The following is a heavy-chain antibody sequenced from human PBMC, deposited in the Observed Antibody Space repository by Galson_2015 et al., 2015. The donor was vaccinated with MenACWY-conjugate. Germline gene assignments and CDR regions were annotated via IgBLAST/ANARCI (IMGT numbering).Heavy chain of an antibody. CDR2: IKQGGGEK. Sequence: SLRLSCAASGFTFSDFWMTWVRQAPGKGLEWVANIKQGGGEKCYVDSVKGRFTISRDNAQKSLYLQMNSLRAEDTAVYYCATTGGRAVAGTDWGQGTLVTVSS. CDR3: ATTGGRAVAGTD. D-gene: IGHD6-19*01. CDR1: GFTFSDFW. V-gene: IGHV3-7*03. J-gene: IGHJ4*02.